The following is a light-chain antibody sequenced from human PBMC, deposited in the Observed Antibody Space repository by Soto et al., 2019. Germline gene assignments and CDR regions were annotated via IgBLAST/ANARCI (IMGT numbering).Light chain of an antibody. V-gene: IGKV1-39*01. CDR1: QSIRNF. J-gene: IGKJ1*01. CDR2: AAS. CDR3: QQSYSTPQT. Sequence: DIQMTQSPSSLSASVGDRVTITCRASQSIRNFLNWYQQKPGKAPNLLIYAASSLQSGVPSRFSGSGSGTDFTLTISSLQPADFATYYCQQSYSTPQTFGQGTKVEIK.